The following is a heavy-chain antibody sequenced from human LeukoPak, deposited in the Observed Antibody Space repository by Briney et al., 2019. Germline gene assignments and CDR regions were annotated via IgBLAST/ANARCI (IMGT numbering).Heavy chain of an antibody. CDR2: ISGSAGST. Sequence: PGGSLRLSCGASGFTFSSYVMGWVRQAPGKGLEWVSGISGSAGSTYYADSVKGRFTISRDNSKNTLYLQMNTLRVEDTAVYYCAKGGMVRGEYDYWGQGTLVAVSS. V-gene: IGHV3-23*01. CDR3: AKGGMVRGEYDY. D-gene: IGHD3-10*01. CDR1: GFTFSSYV. J-gene: IGHJ4*02.